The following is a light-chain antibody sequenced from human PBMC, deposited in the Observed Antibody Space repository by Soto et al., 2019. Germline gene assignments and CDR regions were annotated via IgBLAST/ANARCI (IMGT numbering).Light chain of an antibody. J-gene: IGKJ5*01. V-gene: IGKV3-11*01. CDR3: QQRSNWPSIT. CDR2: DAS. CDR1: QSVSSY. Sequence: EMVLTPSPATLSLSSGERATLSYRASQSVSSYLAWYQHKPGQAPRLLIFDASTRATGIPARFSGSGSGTDFTLTISSLEPEDFAVYYCQQRSNWPSITFGQGTRLAI.